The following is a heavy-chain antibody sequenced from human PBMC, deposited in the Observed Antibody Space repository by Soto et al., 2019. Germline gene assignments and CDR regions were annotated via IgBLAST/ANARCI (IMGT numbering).Heavy chain of an antibody. CDR2: ISYDGSNK. V-gene: IGHV3-30*03. D-gene: IGHD2-2*01. CDR1: GFTFSSYG. J-gene: IGHJ6*02. CDR3: ATDGADCISTSCYDYYYGMDV. Sequence: QVQLVESGGGVVQPGRSLRLSCAASGFTFSSYGMHWVRQAPGKGLEWGAVISYDGSNKYYADSVKGRFTISRDNSKNTLYLQMNSLRAEDTAVYYCATDGADCISTSCYDYYYGMDVWGQGTTVTVSS.